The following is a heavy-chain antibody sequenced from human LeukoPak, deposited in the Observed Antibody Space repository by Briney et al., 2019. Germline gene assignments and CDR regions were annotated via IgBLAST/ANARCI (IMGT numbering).Heavy chain of an antibody. V-gene: IGHV7-4-1*02. J-gene: IGHJ4*02. CDR1: GYTLTSYG. D-gene: IGHD6-19*01. Sequence: ASVKVSCKASGYTLTSYGISWVRQAPGQGLEWMGWINTNTGNPTYAQGFTGRFVFSLDTSVSTAYLHISSLKAEDTAVYYCATDLKKGDSGCFDYWGQGTLVTVSS. CDR3: ATDLKKGDSGCFDY. CDR2: INTNTGNP.